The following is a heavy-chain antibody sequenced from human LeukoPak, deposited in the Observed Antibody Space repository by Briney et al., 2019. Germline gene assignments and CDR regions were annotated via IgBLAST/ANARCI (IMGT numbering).Heavy chain of an antibody. Sequence: GGSLRLSCAASGFTFSSYSMNWVRQAPGKGLEWISYIGISSGNTKYADSVKGRFTISGDKAKNSVYLQMNSLRVEDTAVYYCARDTKYACATWGQRALVTVSS. CDR3: ARDTKYACAT. D-gene: IGHD2-2*01. J-gene: IGHJ5*02. CDR2: IGISSGNT. V-gene: IGHV3-48*01. CDR1: GFTFSSYS.